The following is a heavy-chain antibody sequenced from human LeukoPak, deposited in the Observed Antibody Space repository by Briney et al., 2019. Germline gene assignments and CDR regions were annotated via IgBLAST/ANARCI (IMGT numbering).Heavy chain of an antibody. J-gene: IGHJ4*02. CDR2: ISPTGAST. V-gene: IGHV3-23*01. CDR1: TFTFSRYA. CDR3: AKDRVGQQLHFDY. Sequence: GGSLRLSCAASTFTFSRYAMAWVRQAPGKGLEWVSAISPTGASTYYADSVKGRFTISRDNSKSTLSLEMNSLRAEDTDVYYCAKDRVGQQLHFDYWGQGTLVTVSS. D-gene: IGHD6-13*01.